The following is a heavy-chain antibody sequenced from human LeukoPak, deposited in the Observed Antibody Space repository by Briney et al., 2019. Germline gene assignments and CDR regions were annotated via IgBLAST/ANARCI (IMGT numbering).Heavy chain of an antibody. Sequence: GGSLRLSCAASGFTFSSYAMRWVRQAPGKGLEWVSAISGSGGSTYYADSVKDRFTISRDNSKNTLYLQMNSLRAEDTAVYYCAKDRGTVTTYNWFDPWGQGTLVTVSS. CDR1: GFTFSSYA. CDR3: AKDRGTVTTYNWFDP. V-gene: IGHV3-23*01. J-gene: IGHJ5*02. CDR2: ISGSGGST. D-gene: IGHD4-17*01.